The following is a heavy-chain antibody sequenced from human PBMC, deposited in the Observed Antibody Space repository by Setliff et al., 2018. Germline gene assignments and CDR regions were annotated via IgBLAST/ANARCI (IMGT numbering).Heavy chain of an antibody. D-gene: IGHD3-10*01. V-gene: IGHV4-39*01. CDR1: GGPISSSNYY. J-gene: IGHJ4*02. CDR3: ARHTIAMSTIISYFDY. CDR2: LSYNGNA. Sequence: SETLSLTCTVSGGPISSSNYYWGWIRQPPGKGLEWIGTLSYNGNAYYTPSLKSRVTISIDTSKNQFSLKLSSVTAADTAVYYCARHTIAMSTIISYFDYWGQGTLVTVSS.